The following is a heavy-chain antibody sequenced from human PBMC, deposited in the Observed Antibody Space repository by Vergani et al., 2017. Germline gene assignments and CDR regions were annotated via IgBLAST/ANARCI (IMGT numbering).Heavy chain of an antibody. D-gene: IGHD6-13*01. J-gene: IGHJ4*02. CDR3: AGDGAGDSSSWKGPY. Sequence: QVQLVQSGAEVKKPGSSVKVSCKAPGGTFSSYAISWVRQSPGQGLEWLGGIIPIFGTANYPQKFQGRVTITADESTCTAYMELGSLRLEDTAVYYCAGDGAGDSSSWKGPYWGQGTLVTVSS. CDR1: GGTFSSYA. V-gene: IGHV1-69*12. CDR2: IIPIFGTA.